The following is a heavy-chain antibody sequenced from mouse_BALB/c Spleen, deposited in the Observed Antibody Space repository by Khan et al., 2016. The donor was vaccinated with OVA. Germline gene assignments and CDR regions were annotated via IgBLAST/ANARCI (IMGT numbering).Heavy chain of an antibody. CDR3: ASKVHHDYDGFAY. J-gene: IGHJ3*01. Sequence: QVQLKESGPGLVAPSQSLSITCTVSGFSLSRYSAHWVRQPPGKGLEWLGMIRGGGSTDYNSALKSRLSISKDNPKSQVFLQMTSLQTDSTATYYCASKVHHDYDGFAYWGQGTLVTVSA. D-gene: IGHD2-4*01. CDR2: IRGGGST. V-gene: IGHV2-6-4*01. CDR1: GFSLSRYS.